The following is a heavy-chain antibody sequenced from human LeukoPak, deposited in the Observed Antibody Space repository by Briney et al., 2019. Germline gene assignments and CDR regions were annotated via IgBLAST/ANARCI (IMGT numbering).Heavy chain of an antibody. CDR1: GGTFSSYA. CDR2: IIPILGIA. V-gene: IGHV1-69*04. Sequence: ASVKVSCKASGGTFSSYAISWVRQAPGQGLEWMGRIIPILGIANYAQKFQGRVTITADKSTSTAYMELSSLRSEDTAVYYCARGGSISYGFLMDWGQGTLVTVSS. D-gene: IGHD5-18*01. J-gene: IGHJ4*02. CDR3: ARGGSISYGFLMD.